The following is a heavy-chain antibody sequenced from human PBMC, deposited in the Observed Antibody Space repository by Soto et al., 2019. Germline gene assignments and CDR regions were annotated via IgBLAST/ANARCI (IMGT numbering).Heavy chain of an antibody. CDR2: IYYSGGT. D-gene: IGHD3-10*01. CDR1: GGSISSSSYY. Sequence: SETLSLTCTVSGGSISSSSYYWGWIRQPPGKGLEWIGSIYYSGGTYYNPSLKSRVTISVDTSKNQFSLKLSSVTAADTAVYYCARVFYGSGSYYNYYYYGMDVWGQGTTVTVSS. J-gene: IGHJ6*02. V-gene: IGHV4-39*01. CDR3: ARVFYGSGSYYNYYYYGMDV.